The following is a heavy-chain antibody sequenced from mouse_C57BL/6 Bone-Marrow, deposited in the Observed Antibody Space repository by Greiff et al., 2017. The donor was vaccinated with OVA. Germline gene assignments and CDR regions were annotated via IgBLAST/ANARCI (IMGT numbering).Heavy chain of an antibody. CDR3: DVYYNGSSDAMDY. D-gene: IGHD1-1*01. V-gene: IGHV6-3*01. J-gene: IGHJ4*01. Sequence: EVQLVESGGGLVQPGGSVKLSCVASGFTFSNYSMNWVRQSPEKGLEWVAHISLKSGNSASHYADSVNGRFTISRDDSKSSVYLQMNNLKAEDTGIYDGDVYYNGSSDAMDYWGQGTSVTVSS. CDR2: ISLKSGNSAS. CDR1: GFTFSNYS.